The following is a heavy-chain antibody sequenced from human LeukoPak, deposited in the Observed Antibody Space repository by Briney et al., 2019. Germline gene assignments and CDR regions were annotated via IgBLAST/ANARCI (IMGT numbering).Heavy chain of an antibody. CDR2: IKQDGSEK. J-gene: IGHJ5*02. Sequence: GGSLRLSCAASGFTFSSYWMSWVRQAPGKGLEWVANIKQDGSEKYYVDSVKGRFTISRDNAKNSLYLQMNSLRAEDTAVYYCARDRYCSSTSCRSIANWFDPWGQGTLVTVSS. D-gene: IGHD2-2*01. V-gene: IGHV3-7*01. CDR3: ARDRYCSSTSCRSIANWFDP. CDR1: GFTFSSYW.